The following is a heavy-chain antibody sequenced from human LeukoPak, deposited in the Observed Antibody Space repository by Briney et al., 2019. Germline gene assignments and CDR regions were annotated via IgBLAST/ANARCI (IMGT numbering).Heavy chain of an antibody. D-gene: IGHD1-26*01. J-gene: IGHJ4*02. Sequence: PGGSLRLSCTTAGFTFGEYALSWFRQAPGKGLEWVGLIRRKASGGTTDYAASVKGRFTISRDDSNSIAYLQMNSLKTEDTAVYYCTRAQSASCLGYWGQGTLVTVSS. V-gene: IGHV3-49*03. CDR1: GFTFGEYA. CDR2: IRRKASGGTT. CDR3: TRAQSASCLGY.